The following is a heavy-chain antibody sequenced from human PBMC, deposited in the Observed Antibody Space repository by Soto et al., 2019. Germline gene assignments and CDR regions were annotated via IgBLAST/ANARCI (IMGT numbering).Heavy chain of an antibody. Sequence: EVHLVESGGGLVQPGGSLSLSCAASGFTFSSYWMHWVRQAPGKGLVWVSRIYGDGTGTSYADSVKGRFTISRDNAKNTWYRKMNSLRAEDRAVYFCAKEGGYGDFDYGGKGTLVTVSS. CDR1: GFTFSSYW. J-gene: IGHJ4*02. V-gene: IGHV3-74*01. CDR3: AKEGGYGDFDY. CDR2: IYGDGTGT. D-gene: IGHD4-17*01.